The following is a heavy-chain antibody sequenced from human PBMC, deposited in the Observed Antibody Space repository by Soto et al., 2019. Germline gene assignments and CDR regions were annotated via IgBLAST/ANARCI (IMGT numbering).Heavy chain of an antibody. CDR3: VRSRQMESGNDYGLDV. CDR2: YHSGGST. CDR1: GVSLNTADTW. V-gene: IGHV4-30-4*01. Sequence: QVQLQESGSGLVKPSQSLSLTCTVSGVSLNTADTWWSWIRQSPGKGLEFIGYYHSGGSTYYAASFRSRVIISADTSTSPFSLKLSSVTVADTAVYFCVRSRQMESGNDYGLDVWGQGTTVTVSS. D-gene: IGHD1-1*01. J-gene: IGHJ6*02.